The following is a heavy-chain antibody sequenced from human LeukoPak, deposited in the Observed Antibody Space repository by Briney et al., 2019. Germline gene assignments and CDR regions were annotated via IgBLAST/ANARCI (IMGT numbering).Heavy chain of an antibody. Sequence: PGRSLRLSCTASGFTFGDYAMSWVRQAPGKGLEWVGFIRSKAYGGTTEYAASVKGRFTISRDDSKSIAYLQMNSLKTEDTAVYYCTRAPHRYSYGPMNYWGQGTLVTASS. J-gene: IGHJ4*02. D-gene: IGHD5-18*01. CDR1: GFTFGDYA. V-gene: IGHV3-49*04. CDR2: IRSKAYGGTT. CDR3: TRAPHRYSYGPMNY.